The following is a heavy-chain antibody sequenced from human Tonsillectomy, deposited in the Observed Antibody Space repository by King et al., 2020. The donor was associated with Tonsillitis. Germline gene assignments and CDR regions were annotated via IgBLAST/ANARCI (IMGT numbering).Heavy chain of an antibody. CDR1: GYTFTSYA. D-gene: IGHD6-19*01. CDR3: ARDFEGYSSGWPNFDY. CDR2: ISAYNGNT. V-gene: IGHV1-18*04. Sequence: QLVQSGAEVKKPGASVKVSCKASGYTFTSYAFSWIRQAPRQGPEWVGWISAYNGNTNYAQKLQGRVTMTTDKSTSTAYMELRSLRSDDTAVYFCARDFEGYSSGWPNFDYWGQGTLVTVSS. J-gene: IGHJ4*02.